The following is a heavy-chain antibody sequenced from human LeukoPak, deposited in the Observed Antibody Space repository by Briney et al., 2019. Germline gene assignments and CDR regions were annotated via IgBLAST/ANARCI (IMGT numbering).Heavy chain of an antibody. CDR2: INPSGGST. V-gene: IGHV1-46*03. D-gene: IGHD7-27*01. CDR1: GGTFSSYA. CDR3: AKSQTGEYFDL. J-gene: IGHJ2*01. Sequence: ASVKVSCKASGGTFSSYAISWVRQAPGQGLEWMGIINPSGGSTSYAQKFQGRVTMTRDTSTSTVYMELSSLRSEDTAVYYCAKSQTGEYFDLWGRGTLVTVSS.